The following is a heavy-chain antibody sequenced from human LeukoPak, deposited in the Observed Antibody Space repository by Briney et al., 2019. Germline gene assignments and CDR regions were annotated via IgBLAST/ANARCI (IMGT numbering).Heavy chain of an antibody. V-gene: IGHV3-7*01. CDR1: GFTFSSNW. CDR3: AKLLGTATRYDY. J-gene: IGHJ4*02. Sequence: GGSLRLSCAASGFTFSSNWMSWVRQAPGKGLEWVASINPDGSVNHHADSVKGRFTISRDNAKTSLSLQMDTLRAEDTAVYYCAKLLGTATRYDYWGQGTLVIVSS. D-gene: IGHD1-1*01. CDR2: INPDGSVN.